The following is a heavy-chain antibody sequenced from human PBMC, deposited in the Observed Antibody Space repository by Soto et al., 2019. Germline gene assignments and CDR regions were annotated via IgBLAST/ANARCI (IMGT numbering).Heavy chain of an antibody. CDR3: XRDDDFGDNGFDY. V-gene: IGHV3-33*01. CDR1: GFTFSRYG. Sequence: QVHLVESGGGVVQPGRSLRLSCAASGFTFSRYGMHWVRQAPGKGLEWLAVILADDSDRDYADSVKGRFSISRDNSKXXXXXXXXXXXXXXXXXXXXXRDDDFGDNGFDYWGQGTLVTVSS. J-gene: IGHJ4*02. CDR2: ILADDSDR. D-gene: IGHD4-17*01.